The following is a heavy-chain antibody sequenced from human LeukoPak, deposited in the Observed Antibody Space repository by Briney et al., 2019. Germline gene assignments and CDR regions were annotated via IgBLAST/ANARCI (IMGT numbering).Heavy chain of an antibody. Sequence: SETLSLTSAVYAGSFSGYYWTWIRQHPPKKLEGIGEINFGASTNYSPSLKMRVTISIDTSNKQFSLRLRAVTAADTAVYYCARGEDYYGSGIAFDIWGRGTLVTVPS. CDR3: ARGEDYYGSGIAFDI. V-gene: IGHV4-34*01. CDR1: AGSFSGYY. J-gene: IGHJ4*02. CDR2: INFGAST. D-gene: IGHD3-10*01.